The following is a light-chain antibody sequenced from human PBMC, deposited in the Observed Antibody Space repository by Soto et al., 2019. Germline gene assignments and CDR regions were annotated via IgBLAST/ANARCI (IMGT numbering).Light chain of an antibody. CDR3: QQYVSPPWA. J-gene: IGKJ1*01. V-gene: IGKV1-5*01. CDR2: DAS. CDR1: QSIGVW. Sequence: VEMTQSHSTLSSFVGDRVTITCRASQSIGVWLAWYQQKPGKAPKLLIYDASNLQTGVPSRFSGSGSGTDFTLTISRLEPEDFAVYYCQQYVSPPWAYGHGTKVDIK.